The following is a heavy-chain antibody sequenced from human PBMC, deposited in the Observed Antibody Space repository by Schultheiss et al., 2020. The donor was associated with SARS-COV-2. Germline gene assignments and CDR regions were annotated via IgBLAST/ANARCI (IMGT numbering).Heavy chain of an antibody. V-gene: IGHV4-34*01. CDR1: GGSFSGYY. Sequence: SETLSLTCAVYGGSFSGYYWNWIRQSPGKGLEWIGEINHSGSTNYNSSLKSRVTISVDTSKNQFSLKLSSVTAADTAVYYCARHVLMGYGGGDGFDYWGQGTLVTVSS. CDR2: INHSGST. CDR3: ARHVLMGYGGGDGFDY. J-gene: IGHJ4*02. D-gene: IGHD4-23*01.